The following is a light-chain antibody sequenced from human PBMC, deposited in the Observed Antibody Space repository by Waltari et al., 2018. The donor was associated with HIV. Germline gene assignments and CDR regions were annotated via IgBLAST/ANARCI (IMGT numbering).Light chain of an antibody. V-gene: IGLV3-1*01. CDR1: QLADKY. J-gene: IGLJ1*01. CDR2: QHN. Sequence: SYEVSQPPSVSVSPGQTASISCSGDQLADKYASWYQQKPGQSPVLVIFQHNKRPSGIPERFSGSKSGNTATLTIRGTQTMDDADYFCQTWDTSTASYVFGTGTTVTVL. CDR3: QTWDTSTASYV.